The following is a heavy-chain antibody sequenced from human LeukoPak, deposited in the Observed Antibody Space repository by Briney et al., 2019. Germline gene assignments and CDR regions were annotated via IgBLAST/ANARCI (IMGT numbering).Heavy chain of an antibody. CDR3: ARDRVGATDYFDY. Sequence: GMSLRLSCAASGFTFSSYAMHWVRQAPGKGLEWVAVISYDGGNKYYADSVKGRFTISRDNSKNTLYLQMNSLRAEDTAVYYCARDRVGATDYFDYWGQGTLVTVSS. V-gene: IGHV3-30-3*01. D-gene: IGHD1-26*01. J-gene: IGHJ4*02. CDR2: ISYDGGNK. CDR1: GFTFSSYA.